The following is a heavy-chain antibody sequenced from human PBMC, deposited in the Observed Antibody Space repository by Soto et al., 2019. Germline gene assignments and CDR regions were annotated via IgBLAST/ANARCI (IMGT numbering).Heavy chain of an antibody. Sequence: GSLRLSCAASGFTFSTYWMSWVRQAPGKGLEWVANIKQDGSEKYYVDSVKGRFTISRDNAKNSLYLQMNSLRVEDTAVYNCATVNAEALYYYTSGISYYFDYWGQGSLVTVSS. CDR1: GFTFSTYW. CDR3: ATVNAEALYYYTSGISYYFDY. J-gene: IGHJ4*02. V-gene: IGHV3-7*01. CDR2: IKQDGSEK. D-gene: IGHD3-10*01.